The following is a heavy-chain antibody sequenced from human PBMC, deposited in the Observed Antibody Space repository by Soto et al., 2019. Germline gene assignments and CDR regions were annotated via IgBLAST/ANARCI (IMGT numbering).Heavy chain of an antibody. CDR3: TRRYFMGRGVENWFDP. D-gene: IGHD3-10*01. J-gene: IGHJ5*02. Sequence: EVQLVESGGGLVQPGGSLKLSCAASGFTFSGSAMHWVRQASGKGLEWVGRIRSKANSYATAYAASVKGRFTISRDDSKNTAYLQMNRLKTEDTAVYYCTRRYFMGRGVENWFDPWGQGTLVTVSS. V-gene: IGHV3-73*01. CDR2: IRSKANSYAT. CDR1: GFTFSGSA.